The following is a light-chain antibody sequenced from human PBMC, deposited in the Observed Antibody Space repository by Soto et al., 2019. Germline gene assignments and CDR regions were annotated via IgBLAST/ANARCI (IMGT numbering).Light chain of an antibody. CDR2: AAS. V-gene: IGKV1-39*01. CDR1: QSISSY. CDR3: LQHNSFPST. Sequence: DIQMTQSPSSLSASVGDRVTITCRASQSISSYLNWYQQKPGKAPKLLIYAASSLQSGVPSRFSGSGSGTDFTLTTSSLQPEDFATYYCLQHNSFPSTFGGGTKVDIK. J-gene: IGKJ4*01.